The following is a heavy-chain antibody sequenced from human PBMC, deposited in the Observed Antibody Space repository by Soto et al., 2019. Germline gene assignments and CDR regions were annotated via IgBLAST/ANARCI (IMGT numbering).Heavy chain of an antibody. CDR2: INHSGST. D-gene: IGHD1-26*01. J-gene: IGHJ4*02. CDR1: GGSFSGYY. Sequence: PSETLSLTCAVYGGSFSGYYWSWIRQPPGKGLEWIGEINHSGSTNYNPSLKSRVTISVDTSKNQFSLKLSSVTAADTAVYYCARAKRPTAGVGATRPEIRGYFDYWGQGTLVTVSS. CDR3: ARAKRPTAGVGATRPEIRGYFDY. V-gene: IGHV4-34*01.